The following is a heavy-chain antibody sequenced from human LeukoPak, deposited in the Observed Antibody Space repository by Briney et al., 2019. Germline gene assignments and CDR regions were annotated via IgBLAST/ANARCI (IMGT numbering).Heavy chain of an antibody. V-gene: IGHV4-4*02. J-gene: IGHJ4*02. Sequence: SETLSLTCAVSGGSISSSNWWSWVRQPPGRGLEWIGEIYHSGSTNYNPSLKSRVTISVDTSKNQFSLKLSSVTAADTAVYYCARIQVLVLWRRYFDYWGQGTLVTVSS. CDR2: IYHSGST. CDR1: GGSISSSNW. D-gene: IGHD3-10*01. CDR3: ARIQVLVLWRRYFDY.